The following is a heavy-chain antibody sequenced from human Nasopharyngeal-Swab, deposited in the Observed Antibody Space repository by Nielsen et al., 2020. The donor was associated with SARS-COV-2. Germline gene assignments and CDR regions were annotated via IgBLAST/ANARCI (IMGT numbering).Heavy chain of an antibody. CDR3: ARELPTDYYYGMDV. Sequence: WIRQPPGQGLEWVSYISSSSSYTNYADSVKGRFTISRDNAKNSLYLQMNSLRAEDTAVYYCARELPTDYYYGMDVWGQGTTVTVSS. D-gene: IGHD4-17*01. V-gene: IGHV3-11*05. CDR2: ISSSSSYT. J-gene: IGHJ6*02.